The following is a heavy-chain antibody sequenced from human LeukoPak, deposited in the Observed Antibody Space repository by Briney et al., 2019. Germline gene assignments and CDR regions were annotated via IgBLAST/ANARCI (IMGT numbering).Heavy chain of an antibody. CDR1: GFTFSSFS. CDR3: ARFRYCSSSCQRFDH. CDR2: IRGSDDRT. V-gene: IGHV3-23*01. Sequence: GGSLRLSCAASGFTFSSFSMNWVRQAPGKGLEWVSIIRGSDDRTYYADSVKGRFTISRDNSKNTLFLQMNSLRAEDTAVYYCARFRYCSSSCQRFDHWGQGTLVTVSS. D-gene: IGHD2-2*01. J-gene: IGHJ4*02.